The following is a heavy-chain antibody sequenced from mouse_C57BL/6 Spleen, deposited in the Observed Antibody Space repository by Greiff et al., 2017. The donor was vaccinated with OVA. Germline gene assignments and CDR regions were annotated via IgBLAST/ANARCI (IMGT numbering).Heavy chain of an antibody. J-gene: IGHJ4*01. D-gene: IGHD2-2*01. V-gene: IGHV1-72*01. CDR2: IDTNSGGT. CDR1: GYTFTSYW. CDR3: ARGGYDTGDYAMDY. Sequence: QVQLQQPGAELVKPGASVKLSCKASGYTFTSYWMHWVKQRPGRGLAWIGRIDTNSGGTKYNEKFKSKATLTVDKPSSTAYMQLSSLTSEDSAVYYCARGGYDTGDYAMDYWGQGTSVTVSS.